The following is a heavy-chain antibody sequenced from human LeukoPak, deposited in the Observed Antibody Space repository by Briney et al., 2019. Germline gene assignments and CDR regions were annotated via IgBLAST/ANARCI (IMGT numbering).Heavy chain of an antibody. Sequence: GGSLRLSCTASGFTFSTFTMNWVRQAPGKGLDWISYIDVTSTSIYYADSVKGRFTTSRDNAKNSLYLQMNSLRDADTAVYYCARGEGLFDYWGQGTLVTVSS. CDR1: GFTFSTFT. CDR3: ARGEGLFDY. V-gene: IGHV3-48*02. J-gene: IGHJ4*02. CDR2: IDVTSTSI.